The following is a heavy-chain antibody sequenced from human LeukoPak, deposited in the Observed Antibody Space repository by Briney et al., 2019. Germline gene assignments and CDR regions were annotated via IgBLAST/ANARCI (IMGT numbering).Heavy chain of an antibody. CDR3: ARDGTWPLDY. D-gene: IGHD1-26*01. J-gene: IGHJ4*02. CDR2: ISSSSSTI. Sequence: GGSLRLSCAASGFTFSSYSMNWVRQAPGKGLEWVSYISSSSSTIYYADSVKGRFTISRDNAKNSLYLQMNSLRAEDTAVYYCARDGTWPLDYWGQGTLVTVSS. CDR1: GFTFSSYS. V-gene: IGHV3-48*04.